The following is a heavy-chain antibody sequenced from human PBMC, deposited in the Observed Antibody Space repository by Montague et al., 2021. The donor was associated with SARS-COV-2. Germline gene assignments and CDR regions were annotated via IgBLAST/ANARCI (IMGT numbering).Heavy chain of an antibody. J-gene: IGHJ6*01. V-gene: IGHV4-34*01. CDR3: TREGYQVLWSDYYYYGMDV. CDR1: GGSFSGYY. D-gene: IGHD2-2*01. CDR2: INHSGST. Sequence: SETLSLTCAVYGGSFSGYYWSWIRQPPGKGLEWIGEINHSGSTNXXPSLKSRVTISVDTSKNQFSLKLSSVTAADTAVYYCTREGYQVLWSDYYYYGMDVWGQGTTVTVPS.